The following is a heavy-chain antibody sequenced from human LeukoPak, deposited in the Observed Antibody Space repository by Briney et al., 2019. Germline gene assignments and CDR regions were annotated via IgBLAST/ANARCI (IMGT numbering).Heavy chain of an antibody. CDR3: ARGGRGYSYGYFGY. Sequence: GGSLRLSCAASGFTFSSYTMNWVRQAPGKGLEWVAVISYDGSNKYYADSVKGRFTISRDNSKNTLYLQMNSLRAEDTAVYYCARGGRGYSYGYFGYWGQGTLVTVSS. CDR1: GFTFSSYT. V-gene: IGHV3-30-3*01. J-gene: IGHJ4*02. CDR2: ISYDGSNK. D-gene: IGHD5-18*01.